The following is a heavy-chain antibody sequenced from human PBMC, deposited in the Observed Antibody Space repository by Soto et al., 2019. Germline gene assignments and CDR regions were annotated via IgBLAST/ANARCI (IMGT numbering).Heavy chain of an antibody. J-gene: IGHJ6*02. CDR1: GGSFTGHV. Sequence: QVQLVQSGAEVKKPGSSVKVSCKASGGSFTGHVISWVRQAPGQGLEWMGVIIPIFCTVNYAQKFQGRVTITADESTSTAYMELSSLRSEDTAVYYCARENSIASLSYYYGMDVWGQGTTVTVSS. CDR3: ARENSIASLSYYYGMDV. D-gene: IGHD6-6*01. V-gene: IGHV1-69*01. CDR2: IIPIFCTV.